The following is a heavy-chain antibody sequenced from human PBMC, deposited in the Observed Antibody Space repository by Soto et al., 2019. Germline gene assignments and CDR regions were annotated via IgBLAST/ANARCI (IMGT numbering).Heavy chain of an antibody. CDR1: GYTLTNCY. J-gene: IGHJ5*02. Sequence: GASVKVSCKASGYTLTNCYIHWVRQAPGQGLEWMGIINPNGGSTNYAHNFQGRVTITRDTSTSTVYMDLNSVRAEDTAVYYCARVGGLTQNVDNWFDPWGQGTLVTVSS. CDR2: INPNGGST. CDR3: ARVGGLTQNVDNWFDP. V-gene: IGHV1-46*01. D-gene: IGHD2-15*01.